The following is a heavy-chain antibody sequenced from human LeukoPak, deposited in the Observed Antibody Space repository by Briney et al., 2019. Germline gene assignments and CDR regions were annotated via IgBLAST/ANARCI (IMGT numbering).Heavy chain of an antibody. Sequence: GGSLRLSCAASGFTVSTNYMSWVRQAPGKGLEWVSVIYRGGSTYYADSVKGRFTISRDNSKNALYLQMNSLRAEDTAVYYCAREDNGGPDYWGQGTLVTVSS. D-gene: IGHD2-8*01. CDR1: GFTVSTNY. V-gene: IGHV3-66*01. CDR2: IYRGGST. CDR3: AREDNGGPDY. J-gene: IGHJ4*02.